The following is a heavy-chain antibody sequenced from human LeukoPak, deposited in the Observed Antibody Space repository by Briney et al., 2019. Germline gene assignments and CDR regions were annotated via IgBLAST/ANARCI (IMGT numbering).Heavy chain of an antibody. CDR2: IYYSGST. V-gene: IGHV4-39*01. Sequence: SESLPLTCTVSGGSISSSSYYWGWILQPPGQGLEWLGSIYYSGSTYSNPSLNSRVTISVDTYKKQFSLKLSSVTAADTAVYYCERPVYYYYSYMDVWGKGTTVTVSS. J-gene: IGHJ6*03. CDR1: GGSISSSSYY. CDR3: ERPVYYYYSYMDV.